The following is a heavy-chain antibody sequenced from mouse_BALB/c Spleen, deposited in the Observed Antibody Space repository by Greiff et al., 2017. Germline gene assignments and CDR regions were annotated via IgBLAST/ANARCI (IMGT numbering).Heavy chain of an antibody. CDR3: ARDLPKLFFDY. Sequence: DVHLVESGGGLVQPGGSLKLSCAASGFTFSSYGMSWVRQTPDKRLELVATINSNGGSTYYPDSVKGRFTISRDNAKNTLYLQMSSLKSEDTAMYYCARDLPKLFFDYWGQGTTLTVSS. CDR2: INSNGGST. V-gene: IGHV5-6-3*01. J-gene: IGHJ2*01. CDR1: GFTFSSYG.